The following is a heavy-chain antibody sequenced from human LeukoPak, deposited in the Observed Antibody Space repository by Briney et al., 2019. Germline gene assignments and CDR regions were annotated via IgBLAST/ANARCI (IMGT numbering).Heavy chain of an antibody. CDR3: ARGRYYSDSSGYFYDY. Sequence: SETLSLTCTVSGGSISSYYWSWIRQPPGKGLEWIGHIYYSGSTNYNPSLKSRVTISVDTSKNQLSLKLSSVTAVDTAVYYCARGRYYSDSSGYFYDYWGQGTLVTVSS. V-gene: IGHV4-59*01. J-gene: IGHJ4*02. CDR1: GGSISSYY. D-gene: IGHD3-22*01. CDR2: IYYSGST.